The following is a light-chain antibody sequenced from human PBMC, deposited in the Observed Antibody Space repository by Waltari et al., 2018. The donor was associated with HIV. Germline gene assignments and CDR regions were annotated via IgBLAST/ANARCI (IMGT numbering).Light chain of an antibody. Sequence: AIRMTQSPSSFSASTGDRVTITCRASQGISSYLAWYQQKPGKAPKLLFYAASTLQSGVPSRFSGSGSGTDFTLTISCLQSEDFATYYCQQYYSYQLTFGGGTKVEIK. V-gene: IGKV1-8*01. CDR2: AAS. CDR3: QQYYSYQLT. J-gene: IGKJ4*01. CDR1: QGISSY.